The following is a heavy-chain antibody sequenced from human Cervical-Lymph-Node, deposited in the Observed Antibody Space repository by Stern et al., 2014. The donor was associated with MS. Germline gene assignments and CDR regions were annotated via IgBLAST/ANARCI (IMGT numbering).Heavy chain of an antibody. CDR2: IFTGGSDI. J-gene: IGHJ4*02. Sequence: DQLVQSGAEVKKPGESLRISCEASGYTFTTYWIGWVRQMPGKGLEWIAIIFTGGSDIRYSPSFQGQVTISADKSSSTAYLQWNNLKASDTAIYYCARQRYFDYWGQGTLVTVSS. V-gene: IGHV5-51*01. CDR3: ARQRYFDY. CDR1: GYTFTTYW.